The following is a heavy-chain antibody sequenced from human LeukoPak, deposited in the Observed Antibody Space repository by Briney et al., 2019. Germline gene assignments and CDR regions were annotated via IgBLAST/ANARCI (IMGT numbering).Heavy chain of an antibody. CDR3: ARRSSWGYCSSTSCRSLYYYYYMDV. V-gene: IGHV1-18*01. CDR1: GYTFTSYG. J-gene: IGHJ6*03. Sequence: ASVKVSCRASGYTFTSYGISWVRQAPGQGLEWMGWISAYNGNTNYAQKLQGRVTMTTDTSTSTAYMELRSLRSDDTAVYYCARRSSWGYCSSTSCRSLYYYYYMDVWGKGTTVTISS. CDR2: ISAYNGNT. D-gene: IGHD2-2*01.